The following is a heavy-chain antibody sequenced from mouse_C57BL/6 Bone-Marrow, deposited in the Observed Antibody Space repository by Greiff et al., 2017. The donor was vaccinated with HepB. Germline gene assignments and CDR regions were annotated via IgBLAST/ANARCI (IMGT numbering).Heavy chain of an antibody. CDR2: INYDGSST. V-gene: IGHV5-16*01. D-gene: IGHD2-5*01. J-gene: IGHJ1*03. CDR1: GFTFSDYY. Sequence: EVKLMESEGGLVQPGSSMKLSCTASGFTFSDYYMAWVRQVPEKGLEWVANINYDGSSTYYLDSLKSRFIISRDTAKNILYLQMSSLKSEDTATYYCASYSNYGYFDVWGTGTTVTVSS. CDR3: ASYSNYGYFDV.